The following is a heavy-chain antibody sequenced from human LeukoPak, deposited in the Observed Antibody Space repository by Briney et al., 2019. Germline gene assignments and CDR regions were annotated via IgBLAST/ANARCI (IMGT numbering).Heavy chain of an antibody. J-gene: IGHJ4*02. V-gene: IGHV4-59*01. CDR3: ARGVSSSPYYFDY. CDR2: IYYSGST. CDR1: GGSISSYY. D-gene: IGHD6-13*01. Sequence: SETLSLTCTVSGGSISSYYWSWIRQPPGKGLEWIGYIYYSGSTNYNPSLKSRVTISVDTSKNQFSLKLSSVTAADTAVYYCARGVSSSPYYFDYWGQGTLVTVSS.